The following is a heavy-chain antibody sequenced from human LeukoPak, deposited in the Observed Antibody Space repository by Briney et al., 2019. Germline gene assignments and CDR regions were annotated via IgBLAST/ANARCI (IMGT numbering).Heavy chain of an antibody. V-gene: IGHV5-51*01. CDR2: IYPGDSDT. Sequence: GESLKISCKGSGYSFTSYWIGWVRQMPGKGLEWMGIIYPGDSDTRYSPSFQGQVTISADKSISTAYLQWSSLKASDTAMYYCARHLINSRMTYGDNSYYYYYMDVWGKGTTVTVSS. J-gene: IGHJ6*03. CDR3: ARHLINSRMTYGDNSYYYYYMDV. CDR1: GYSFTSYW. D-gene: IGHD4-17*01.